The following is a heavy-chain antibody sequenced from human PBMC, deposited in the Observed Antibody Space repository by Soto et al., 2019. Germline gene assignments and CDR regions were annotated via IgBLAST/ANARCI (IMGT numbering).Heavy chain of an antibody. V-gene: IGHV4-59*12. CDR1: GGSISSYY. J-gene: IGHJ6*02. D-gene: IGHD3-22*01. Sequence: SETLSLTCTVSGGSISSYYWSWIRQPPGKGLEWIGYIYYSGSTNYNPSLKSRVTISVDTSKNQFSLKLSSVTAADTAVYYCARDGDYYDSSGYFVWGQGTTVTVSS. CDR3: ARDGDYYDSSGYFV. CDR2: IYYSGST.